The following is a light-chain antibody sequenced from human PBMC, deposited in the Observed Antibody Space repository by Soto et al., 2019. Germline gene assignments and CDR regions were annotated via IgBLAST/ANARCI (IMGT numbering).Light chain of an antibody. CDR2: VAS. CDR1: QSISSW. J-gene: IGKJ5*01. Sequence: DIHRTQSPSTLSAYVGDRVAITCRASQSISSWLAWYQQKPGKAPNLLIYVASSLQSGVPSRFSGSGDGTEFTLSISSLQPDDSAIYFCRQYKTYTFGRGTRLEIK. CDR3: RQYKTYT. V-gene: IGKV1-5*01.